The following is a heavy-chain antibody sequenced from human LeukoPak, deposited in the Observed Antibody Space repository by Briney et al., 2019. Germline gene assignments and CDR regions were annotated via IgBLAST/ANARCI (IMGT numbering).Heavy chain of an antibody. J-gene: IGHJ3*01. CDR3: ARGSGGYPD. D-gene: IGHD5-12*01. CDR2: INHSGST. Sequence: SDALSLTCAFYGGSFSGYYWSWIRPPPGKGLEWIVEINHSGSTNYTPSLKSRVTISVDKYKPQFSLKLSSVTAADTAVYYCARGSGGYPDWGEGTMVTVSS. CDR1: GGSFSGYY. V-gene: IGHV4-34*01.